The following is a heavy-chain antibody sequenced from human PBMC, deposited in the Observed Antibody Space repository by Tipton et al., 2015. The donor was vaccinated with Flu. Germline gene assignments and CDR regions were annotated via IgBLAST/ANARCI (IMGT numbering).Heavy chain of an antibody. V-gene: IGHV4-31*02. CDR2: IYYIGST. Sequence: LRLSCTVSGGPITSGADYWSWIRQHPGKGLEWIGHIYYIGSTKYNPSLKSRVTISMDTSKNQFSLKLSSMTAADTAVYYCARLPLPLSYFDYWGQGTLVTVSS. J-gene: IGHJ4*02. CDR1: GGPITSGADY. CDR3: ARLPLPLSYFDY.